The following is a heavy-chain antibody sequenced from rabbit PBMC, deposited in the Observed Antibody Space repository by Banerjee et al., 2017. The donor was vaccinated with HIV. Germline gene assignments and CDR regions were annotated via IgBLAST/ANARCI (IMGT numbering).Heavy chain of an antibody. CDR3: ARRNDYGDYFGL. CDR1: GFSFSSGYH. J-gene: IGHJ4*01. V-gene: IGHV1S40*01. Sequence: QSLEESGGDLVKPGASLTLTCTASGFSFSSGYHMCWVRQAPGKGPEWIACIYAGSSGTTYYASWAKGRFTISKTSSTTVTLQMTSLTAADTATYFCARRNDYGDYFGLWGQGTLVTVS. CDR2: IYAGSSGTT. D-gene: IGHD2-1*01.